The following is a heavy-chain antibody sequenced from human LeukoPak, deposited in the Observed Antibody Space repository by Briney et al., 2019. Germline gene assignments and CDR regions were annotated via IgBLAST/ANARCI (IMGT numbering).Heavy chain of an antibody. V-gene: IGHV3-30*04. CDR2: ISYDGSNK. J-gene: IGHJ6*02. Sequence: PGRALRLSCAASGFTFSSYAMHWVRQAPGKGLEWVAVISYDGSNKYYADSVKGRFTISRDNSKNTLYLQMNSLRAEDTAVYYCARDKVVGATGGYYGMDVWGQGTTVTVSS. CDR3: ARDKVVGATGGYYGMDV. D-gene: IGHD1-26*01. CDR1: GFTFSSYA.